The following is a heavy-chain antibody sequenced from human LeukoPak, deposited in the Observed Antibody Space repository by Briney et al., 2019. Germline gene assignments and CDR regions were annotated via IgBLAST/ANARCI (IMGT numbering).Heavy chain of an antibody. J-gene: IGHJ6*02. D-gene: IGHD3-16*01. CDR1: GFTFSSNW. CDR2: INHNGNVN. V-gene: IGHV3-7*03. CDR3: ARGGGLDV. Sequence: PGGSLRLSCAASGFTFSSNWMNWARQAPGKGLEWVASINHNGNVNYYVDSVKGRFPISRDNSKNSLYLQMSNLRAEDTVVYFCARGGGLDVWGQGATVTVSS.